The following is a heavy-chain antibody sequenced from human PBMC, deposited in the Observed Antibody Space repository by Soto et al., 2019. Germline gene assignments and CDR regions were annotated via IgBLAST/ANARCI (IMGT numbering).Heavy chain of an antibody. CDR3: AKEWSLYYDILTGQPTLDV. CDR1: GFTFSSYG. J-gene: IGHJ6*02. CDR2: ISYDGSNK. D-gene: IGHD3-9*01. Sequence: QVQLVESGGGVVQPGRSLRLSCAASGFTFSSYGMHWVRQAPGKGLEWVAVISYDGSNKYYADSVKGRFTISRDNSKNKLYLQMNSLRAEDTAVYYCAKEWSLYYDILTGQPTLDVWGQGTTVTVSS. V-gene: IGHV3-30*18.